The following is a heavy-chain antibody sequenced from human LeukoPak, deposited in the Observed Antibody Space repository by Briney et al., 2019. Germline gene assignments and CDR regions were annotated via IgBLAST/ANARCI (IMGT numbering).Heavy chain of an antibody. CDR2: ISYDGSNK. CDR3: AKDIGSYYDY. CDR1: GFTYSSYG. V-gene: IGHV3-30*18. J-gene: IGHJ4*02. Sequence: TGGSLRLSCAASGFTYSSYGMHWVRQAPGKGLEWVAVISYDGSNKYFADSVKGRFTISRDNSKNTLYLQMNSLRAEDTAVYCCAKDIGSYYDYWGQGILVTVSS. D-gene: IGHD3-10*01.